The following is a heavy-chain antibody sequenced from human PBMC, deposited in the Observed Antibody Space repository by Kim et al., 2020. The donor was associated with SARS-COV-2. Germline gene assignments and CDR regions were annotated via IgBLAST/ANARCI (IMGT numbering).Heavy chain of an antibody. Sequence: DSVRGRLDVSRDNSNTTLYLQLNSLRPEGTAVYYCARCHDFWGGLYYFDYWGRGTLVTVSS. V-gene: IGHV3-30*05. CDR3: ARCHDFWGGLYYFDY. D-gene: IGHD3-3*01. J-gene: IGHJ4*02.